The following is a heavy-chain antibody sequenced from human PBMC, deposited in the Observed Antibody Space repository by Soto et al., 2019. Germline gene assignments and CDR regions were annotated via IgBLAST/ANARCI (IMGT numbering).Heavy chain of an antibody. CDR2: IYPGDSDT. Sequence: GESLKISCKGSGYSFTRYWIGWVRQMTGKGLEWMGIIYPGDSDTRYSPSFQGQVTISADKSISTAYLQWSSLKASDTAMYYCARRPAYCGGDCYFDPWGQGTLVTVS. D-gene: IGHD2-21*02. J-gene: IGHJ5*02. CDR1: GYSFTRYW. CDR3: ARRPAYCGGDCYFDP. V-gene: IGHV5-51*01.